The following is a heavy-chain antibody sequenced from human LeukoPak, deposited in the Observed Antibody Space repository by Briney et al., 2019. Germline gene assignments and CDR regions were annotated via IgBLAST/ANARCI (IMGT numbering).Heavy chain of an antibody. CDR3: CFGVRSSVFFDY. CDR2: INVGGATA. J-gene: IGHJ4*02. D-gene: IGHD6-6*01. CDR1: GFTFSDYA. V-gene: IGHV3-23*01. Sequence: GGSLRLSCSAPGFTFSDYALNWVRQAPGKGLVWVSTINVGGATAYYADSVKGRFTPSTDTSKSTLYLYMYSLRAEDTALYYCCFGVRSSVFFDYWGQGTPVTVSS.